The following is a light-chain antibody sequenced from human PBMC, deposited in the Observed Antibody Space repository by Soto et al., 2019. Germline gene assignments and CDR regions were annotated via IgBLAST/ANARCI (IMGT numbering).Light chain of an antibody. V-gene: IGLV1-47*01. Sequence: QSVLTQPPSASGTPGQRVTISCSGSSSNIGSNYVFWYQHLPGTAPKLLIYRNNQRPSGVPDRFSGSKSGTSASLASSGLRSEDETDYYCAACDDSLSGVVFGGGTKLTVL. J-gene: IGLJ2*01. CDR3: AACDDSLSGVV. CDR2: RNN. CDR1: SSNIGSNY.